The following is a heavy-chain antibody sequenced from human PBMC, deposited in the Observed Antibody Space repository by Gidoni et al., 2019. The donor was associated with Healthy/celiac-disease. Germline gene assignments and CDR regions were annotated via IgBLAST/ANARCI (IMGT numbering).Heavy chain of an antibody. V-gene: IGHV4-4*02. D-gene: IGHD4-4*01. CDR1: GGSISSSNW. CDR2: IYHSGST. Sequence: QVQLQESGPGLVKPSGTLSLTCAVSGGSISSSNWWSWVRQPPGKGLEWIGEIYHSGSTNYNPPLKSRVTISVDKSKNQFSLKLSSVTSADTAVYYCASTGLDYSNHFDYWGQGTLVTVSS. J-gene: IGHJ4*02. CDR3: ASTGLDYSNHFDY.